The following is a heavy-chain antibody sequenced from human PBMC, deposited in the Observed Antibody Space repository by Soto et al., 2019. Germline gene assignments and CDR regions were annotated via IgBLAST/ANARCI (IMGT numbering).Heavy chain of an antibody. V-gene: IGHV3-23*01. CDR2: ISGSGGST. Sequence: GWSLRLSCASSVFTFISYAMSWVRQAPGKGLEWVSAISGSGGSTYYADSVKGRFTISRDNSKNTLYLQMNSLRAEDTAVYYCAKAASPITMVRGVIIRGYFDYWGQGTLVTVSS. CDR1: VFTFISYA. D-gene: IGHD3-10*01. J-gene: IGHJ4*02. CDR3: AKAASPITMVRGVIIRGYFDY.